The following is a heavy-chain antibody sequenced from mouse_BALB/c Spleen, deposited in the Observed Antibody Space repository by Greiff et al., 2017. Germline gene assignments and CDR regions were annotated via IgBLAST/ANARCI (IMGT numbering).Heavy chain of an antibody. J-gene: IGHJ3*01. D-gene: IGHD2-10*02. CDR1: GFTFSSYG. CDR2: INSNGGST. Sequence: DVKLVESGGGLVQPGGSLKLSCAASGFTFSSYGMSWVRQTPDKRLELVATINSNGGSTYYPDSVKGRFTISRDNAKNTLYLQMSSLKSEDTAMYYCARGYGNYAWFAYWGQGTLVTVSA. CDR3: ARGYGNYAWFAY. V-gene: IGHV5-6-3*01.